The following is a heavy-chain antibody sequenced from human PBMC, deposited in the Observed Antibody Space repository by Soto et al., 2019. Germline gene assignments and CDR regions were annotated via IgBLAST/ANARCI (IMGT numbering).Heavy chain of an antibody. Sequence: GGLQSHRYTAVEFTFSSYGGRRISKKTGKGLEWVAVISYDGSNKYYADSVKGRFTISRDNSKNTLYLQMNSLRAEDTAVYYCAKDRALPGDIGIWGQGTLVTVSS. CDR3: AKDRALPGDIGI. J-gene: IGHJ4*02. D-gene: IGHD2-15*01. CDR1: EFTFSSYG. V-gene: IGHV3-30*18. CDR2: ISYDGSNK.